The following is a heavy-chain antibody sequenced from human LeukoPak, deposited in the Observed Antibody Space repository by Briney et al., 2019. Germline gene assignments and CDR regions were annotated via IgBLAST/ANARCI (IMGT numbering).Heavy chain of an antibody. J-gene: IGHJ3*02. D-gene: IGHD7-27*01. Sequence: ASVKVSYKASGYTFTSYGISWVRRAPGQGLEWMGWISAYNGNANYAQKLQGRVTMTTDTSTSTAYMELRSLRSDDTAVYYCANSGDRDAFDIWGQGTMVTVSS. CDR1: GYTFTSYG. CDR3: ANSGDRDAFDI. V-gene: IGHV1-18*01. CDR2: ISAYNGNA.